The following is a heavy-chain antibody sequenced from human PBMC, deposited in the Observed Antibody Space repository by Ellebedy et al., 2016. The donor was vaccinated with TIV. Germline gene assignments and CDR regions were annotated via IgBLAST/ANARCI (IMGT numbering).Heavy chain of an antibody. V-gene: IGHV3-7*01. J-gene: IGHJ6*02. Sequence: GESLKISCAATGFTFSSFWMSWVRQAPGKGLEWVANIHQDGSEKYYVDSVKGRFIISRDNAKNSLYLQMSGLRADDTGVYYCARTGDSHLTIFGLIVISDRYYYGMDVWGQGTAVTVSS. CDR3: ARTGDSHLTIFGLIVISDRYYYGMDV. D-gene: IGHD3/OR15-3a*01. CDR1: GFTFSSFW. CDR2: IHQDGSEK.